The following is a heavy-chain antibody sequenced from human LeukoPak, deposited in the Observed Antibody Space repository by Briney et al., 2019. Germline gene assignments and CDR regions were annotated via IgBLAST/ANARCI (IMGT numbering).Heavy chain of an antibody. J-gene: IGHJ4*02. V-gene: IGHV1-69*05. CDR1: GGTFSSYA. D-gene: IGHD6-19*01. CDR2: IIPIFGTA. Sequence: SVKVSCKASGGTFSSYAIIWVRQAPGQGLEWMGRIIPIFGTANYAQKFQGRVTITTDESTSTAYMELSSLRSEDTAVYYCARTYDTSSGWTRFFDYWGQGTLVTVSS. CDR3: ARTYDTSSGWTRFFDY.